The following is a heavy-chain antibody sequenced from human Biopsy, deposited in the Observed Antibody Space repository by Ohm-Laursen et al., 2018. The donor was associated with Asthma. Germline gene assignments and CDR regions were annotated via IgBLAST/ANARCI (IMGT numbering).Heavy chain of an antibody. V-gene: IGHV1-18*04. J-gene: IGHJ4*02. CDR1: GYSFELNG. CDR2: ISDYLENP. CDR3: ARTYCTLNTCYASFDH. Sequence: APVKVSCKVSGYSFELNGMSWVRQRPGQGLEWMGWISDYLENPNYAQKFQGRVNMTYDRSTNTAYMELKSLRTDDTAVYFCARTYCTLNTCYASFDHWGQGTLVAVSS. D-gene: IGHD2-2*01.